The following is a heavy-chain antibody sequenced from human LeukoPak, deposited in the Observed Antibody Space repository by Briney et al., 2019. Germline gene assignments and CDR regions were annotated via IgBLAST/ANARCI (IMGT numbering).Heavy chain of an antibody. CDR1: GGAIRSHY. V-gene: IGHV4-4*07. Sequence: SETLSLTCTVSGGAIRSHYWNWIRQPAGRGLEWIGRIYSSGYTNDNPFLKSRITMSVDMSENQFSLRLNSVTAADTAVYYCARGEHSVDSWGQGMLVTVSS. J-gene: IGHJ4*02. D-gene: IGHD1/OR15-1a*01. CDR2: IYSSGYT. CDR3: ARGEHSVDS.